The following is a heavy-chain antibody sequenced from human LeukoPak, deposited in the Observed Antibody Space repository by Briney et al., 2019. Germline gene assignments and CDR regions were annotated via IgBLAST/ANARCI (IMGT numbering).Heavy chain of an antibody. CDR2: IYYTGIT. Sequence: SETLSLTCTVSGDFMGSYYRNWIRQPPGKALESIGYIYYTGITNYSPSLKSRVTISVDTSKNQFSLKLSSVTAADTAVYYCARGKVYYDILTGYYRSKRRNYFDYWGQGTLVTVSS. D-gene: IGHD3-9*01. CDR3: ARGKVYYDILTGYYRSKRRNYFDY. CDR1: GDFMGSYY. V-gene: IGHV4-59*12. J-gene: IGHJ4*02.